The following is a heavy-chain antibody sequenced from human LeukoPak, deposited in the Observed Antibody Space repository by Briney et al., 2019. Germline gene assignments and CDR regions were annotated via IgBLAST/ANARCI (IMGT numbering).Heavy chain of an antibody. CDR3: AEGYCSSTSCPSDY. Sequence: GGSLRLSCAASGFTFSSYSMNWVRQAPGKGLEWVSSISSSSSYIYYADSVKGRFTISRDNAKNSLYLQMNSLRAEDTAVYYCAEGYCSSTSCPSDYWGQGTLVTVSS. J-gene: IGHJ4*02. V-gene: IGHV3-21*01. D-gene: IGHD2-2*01. CDR1: GFTFSSYS. CDR2: ISSSSSYI.